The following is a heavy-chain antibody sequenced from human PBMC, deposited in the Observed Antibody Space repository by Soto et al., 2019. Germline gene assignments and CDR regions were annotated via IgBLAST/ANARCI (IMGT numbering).Heavy chain of an antibody. J-gene: IGHJ4*02. CDR3: ASTQQQLVTADY. V-gene: IGHV1-3*01. D-gene: IGHD6-13*01. CDR2: INAGNGNT. CDR1: GYTFTSYA. Sequence: QVQLVQAGAEAKKPGASVKVSCKASGYTFTSYAMHWVRQAPGQRLEWMGWINAGNGNTKYSQKFQGRVTITRDTYASTAYMELSSLRYEDTAVYYCASTQQQLVTADYWGQGTLVTVSS.